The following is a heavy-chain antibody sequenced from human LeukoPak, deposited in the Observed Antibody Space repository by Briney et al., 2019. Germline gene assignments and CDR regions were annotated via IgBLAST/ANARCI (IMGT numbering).Heavy chain of an antibody. Sequence: PGGSLRLSCAASGFTFSSDGMHWVRQAPGKGLEWVAVIWYDGSNKYYADSVKGRFTISRDNSKNTLYLQMNSLRAEDTAVYYCAKDGSGSGSYPNYWGQGTLVTVSS. V-gene: IGHV3-33*06. D-gene: IGHD3-10*01. CDR2: IWYDGSNK. CDR1: GFTFSSDG. CDR3: AKDGSGSGSYPNY. J-gene: IGHJ4*02.